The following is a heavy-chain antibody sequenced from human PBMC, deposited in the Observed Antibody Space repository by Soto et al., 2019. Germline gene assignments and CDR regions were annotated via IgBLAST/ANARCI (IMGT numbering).Heavy chain of an antibody. Sequence: GASVKVSCKASGGTFSSYAISWVRQAPGQGLEWMGGIIPIFGTANYAQKFQGRVTITADESTSTAYMELSSLRSEDTAVYYCARDRGGVGRGGVVAFDIWGQGTMVKVSS. D-gene: IGHD1-26*01. J-gene: IGHJ3*02. CDR3: ARDRGGVGRGGVVAFDI. CDR2: IIPIFGTA. V-gene: IGHV1-69*13. CDR1: GGTFSSYA.